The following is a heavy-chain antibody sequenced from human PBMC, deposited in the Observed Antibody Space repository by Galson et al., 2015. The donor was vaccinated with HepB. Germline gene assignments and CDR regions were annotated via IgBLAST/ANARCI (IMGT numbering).Heavy chain of an antibody. J-gene: IGHJ4*02. CDR1: GFTFSGSA. CDR3: ATAYRCSGGRCDSLGDY. CDR2: ISGSGYTT. Sequence: SLRLSCAASGFTFSGSAMHWVRQAPGKGLEWVSAISGSGYTTYYGDSAEGRFTISRDNSKNTLYLQMNSLRAEDTAIYYCATAYRCSGGRCDSLGDYWGQGTLVTVSS. D-gene: IGHD2-15*01. V-gene: IGHV3-23*01.